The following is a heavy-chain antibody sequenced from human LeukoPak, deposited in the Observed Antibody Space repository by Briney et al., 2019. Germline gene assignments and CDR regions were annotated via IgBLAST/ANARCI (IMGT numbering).Heavy chain of an antibody. D-gene: IGHD6-13*01. J-gene: IGHJ5*02. CDR3: ARDFQQLVPNYWFDP. Sequence: PGRSLRLSCAASGFTFSSYGMHWVRQAPGKGLEWVAVIWYDGSNKYYADSVKGRFTISRDNSKNTLYLQMNSLRAEDTAVYYCARDFQQLVPNYWFDPWGQGTLVTVS. V-gene: IGHV3-33*01. CDR2: IWYDGSNK. CDR1: GFTFSSYG.